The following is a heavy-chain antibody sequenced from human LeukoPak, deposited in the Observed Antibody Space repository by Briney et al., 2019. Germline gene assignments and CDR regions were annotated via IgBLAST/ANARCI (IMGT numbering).Heavy chain of an antibody. D-gene: IGHD5-18*01. Sequence: ASVKVSCKASGGTFSSYAISWVRQAPGQGLEWMGRIIPIFGTANYAQKFQGRVTITTDESTSTAYMELSSLRSEDTAVYSCAREIDGYSHLAYYYYYMDVWGKGTTVTVSS. CDR3: AREIDGYSHLAYYYYYMDV. J-gene: IGHJ6*03. V-gene: IGHV1-69*05. CDR2: IIPIFGTA. CDR1: GGTFSSYA.